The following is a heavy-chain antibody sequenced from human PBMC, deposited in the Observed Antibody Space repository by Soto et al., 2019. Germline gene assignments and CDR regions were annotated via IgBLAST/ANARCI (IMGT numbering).Heavy chain of an antibody. J-gene: IGHJ6*02. D-gene: IGHD1-26*01. Sequence: GGSLRLSCAASGFTFSSYGMHWVRQAPGKGLEWVAVIWYDGSNKYYADSVKGRFAISRDNSKNTLYLQMNSLRAEDTAVYYCARECDSGSYFPFYYGMDVWGQGTTVTVSS. CDR2: IWYDGSNK. V-gene: IGHV3-33*01. CDR3: ARECDSGSYFPFYYGMDV. CDR1: GFTFSSYG.